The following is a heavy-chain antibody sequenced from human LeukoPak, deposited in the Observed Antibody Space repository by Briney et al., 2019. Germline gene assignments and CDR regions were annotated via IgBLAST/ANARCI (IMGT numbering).Heavy chain of an antibody. J-gene: IGHJ4*02. V-gene: IGHV4-59*02. CDR2: SHYSGSA. CDR3: AGGGYCSSASCHAPLFDW. CDR1: GASVRRYY. D-gene: IGHD2-2*01. Sequence: PSETLSLTCTVSGASVRRYYSSWIRQSPGKGLEWIGYSHYSGSANFNPSLKSRVSTSVDTSKNQFSLNLRSLTAADTAVYYCAGGGYCSSASCHAPLFDWWGPGILVTVSS.